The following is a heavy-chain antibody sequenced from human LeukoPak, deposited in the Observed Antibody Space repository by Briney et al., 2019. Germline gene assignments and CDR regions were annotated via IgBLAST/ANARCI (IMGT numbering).Heavy chain of an antibody. V-gene: IGHV4-4*02. CDR3: ARVDGSCSGGSCPSGNWFDP. Sequence: SGTLSLTCAVSGGSISSNNWWNWVRQPPGKGLEWIGEIYHSGSTNYNPSLKSRVTISVDKSTNQLSLRLRSVTAADTAVYYCARVDGSCSGGSCPSGNWFDPWGQGTLVTVSS. CDR2: IYHSGST. J-gene: IGHJ5*02. CDR1: GGSISSNNW. D-gene: IGHD2-15*01.